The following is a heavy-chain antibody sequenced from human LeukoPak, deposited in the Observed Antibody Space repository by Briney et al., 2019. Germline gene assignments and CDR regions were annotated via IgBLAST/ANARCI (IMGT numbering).Heavy chain of an antibody. D-gene: IGHD6-19*01. CDR2: ISKDGSFA. V-gene: IGHV3-74*01. CDR1: GFIFSNYW. J-gene: IGHJ4*02. Sequence: GGSLRLSCAASGFIFSNYWMHWVRQAPGKGLVWVSRISKDGSFASYADSVKGRFTISRDNAKNTLYLQMNSLRAEDTAVYYCARAVADDYWGQGTLVTVSS. CDR3: ARAVADDY.